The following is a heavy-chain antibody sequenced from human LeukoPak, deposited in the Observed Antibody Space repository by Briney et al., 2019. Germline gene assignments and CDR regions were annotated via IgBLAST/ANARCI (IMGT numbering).Heavy chain of an antibody. CDR3: GRLPSIGVPGRAEPSGGY. D-gene: IGHD6-19*01. CDR2: IKHSGST. V-gene: IGHV4-34*01. Sequence: PSETLSLTCAVYGGSFRGYYWSWIRQPPGKGLEWIGEIKHSGSTNYNASLKSRGTISVDTSKNQFSLKLMSRTAADTAVYYCGRLPSIGVPGRAEPSGGYWRQGTLLTVPP. CDR1: GGSFRGYY. J-gene: IGHJ4*02.